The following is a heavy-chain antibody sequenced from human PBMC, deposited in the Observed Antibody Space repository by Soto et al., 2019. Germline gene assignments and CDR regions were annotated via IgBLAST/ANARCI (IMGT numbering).Heavy chain of an antibody. V-gene: IGHV3-74*01. CDR1: GFTFNNYW. CDR3: AKGHGSGRAY. Sequence: GRSLRLSCAASGFTFNNYWMLWVRQAPGEGLVCVSAINTDGSDTRYTDFVKGRFTISRDNAKNTLYPQMNSLRAEDTAVYYCAKGHGSGRAYWGLGTLVTVSS. CDR2: INTDGSDT. J-gene: IGHJ4*02. D-gene: IGHD3-10*01.